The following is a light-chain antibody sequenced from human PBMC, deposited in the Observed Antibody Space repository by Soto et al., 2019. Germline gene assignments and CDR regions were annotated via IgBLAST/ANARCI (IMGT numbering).Light chain of an antibody. V-gene: IGLV2-14*03. Sequence: QSVLTQPASVSGSPGQSITISCTGTSSDVGAYNYVSWYQQHTGNAPKLMIYDVNNRPSGFSHRISGSKTGDTASLTISGLQAEDEADYYCSSYTNSDTYVFGTGTQLTVL. CDR1: SSDVGAYNY. CDR2: DVN. CDR3: SSYTNSDTYV. J-gene: IGLJ1*01.